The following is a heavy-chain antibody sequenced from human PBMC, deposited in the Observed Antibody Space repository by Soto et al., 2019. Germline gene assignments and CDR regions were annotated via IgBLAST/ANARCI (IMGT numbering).Heavy chain of an antibody. J-gene: IGHJ2*01. D-gene: IGHD1-20*01. V-gene: IGHV1-18*01. CDR3: AREVFRYFEL. Sequence: ASVEVSCKASGSPLTRNGITWVRQAPGQGLEWMGSISAYNANTNYAQKLQGRLTMTTDTSTSTAYMELRSLTSDDTDVYYCAREVFRYFELWGRGTLVTVCS. CDR1: GSPLTRNG. CDR2: ISAYNANT.